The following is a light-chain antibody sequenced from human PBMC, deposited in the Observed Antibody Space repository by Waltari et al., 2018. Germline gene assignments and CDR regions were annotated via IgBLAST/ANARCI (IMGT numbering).Light chain of an antibody. Sequence: SYVLPQPPSVSVAPGNTARLSCGGTNIVSKSVHSYQQKPGQAPVLVIYYDSDRPSRIPERSSGSNSGNTATLTTSRVEAGDEADYYCQVWDSSSDHVVFGGGTKLTVL. CDR3: QVWDSSSDHVV. J-gene: IGLJ2*01. V-gene: IGLV3-21*04. CDR1: NIVSKS. CDR2: YDS.